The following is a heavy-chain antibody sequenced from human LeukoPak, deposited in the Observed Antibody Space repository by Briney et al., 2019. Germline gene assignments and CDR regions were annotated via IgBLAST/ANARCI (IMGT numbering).Heavy chain of an antibody. V-gene: IGHV3-66*01. Sequence: SGGSLRLSCAASGFTFSSYWMTWVRQAPGKGLEWVSVIYSGGSTYYADSVKGRFTISRDNSKNTLYLQMNSLRAEDTAVYYCAREAEIVGATYFDYWGQGTLVTVSS. D-gene: IGHD1-26*01. J-gene: IGHJ4*02. CDR1: GFTFSSYW. CDR3: AREAEIVGATYFDY. CDR2: IYSGGST.